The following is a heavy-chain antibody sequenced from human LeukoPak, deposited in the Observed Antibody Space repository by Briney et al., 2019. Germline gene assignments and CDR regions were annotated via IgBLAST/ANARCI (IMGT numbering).Heavy chain of an antibody. J-gene: IGHJ5*02. CDR1: GFTFNRYN. D-gene: IGHD2-15*01. V-gene: IGHV3-21*01. Sequence: GGSLRLSCAASGFTFNRYNMNWVRRAPGKGLEWVSSISSSSSYIYYADSVRGRFTISRDNAKNSLYLQMNSLRAEDTAVYSCARGADGVSSNSRGWFDPWGQGTLVTVSS. CDR3: ARGADGVSSNSRGWFDP. CDR2: ISSSSSYI.